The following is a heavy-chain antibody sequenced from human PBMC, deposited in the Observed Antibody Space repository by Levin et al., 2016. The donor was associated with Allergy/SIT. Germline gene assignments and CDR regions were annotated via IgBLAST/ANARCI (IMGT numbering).Heavy chain of an antibody. V-gene: IGHV1-2*02. D-gene: IGHD4-17*01. Sequence: ASVKVSCKASGYTFTGYYMHWVRQAPGQGLEWMGWINPNSGGTNYAQKFQGRVTMTRDTSISTAYMELSRLRSDDTAVYYCASTSGSYGDYFYYYYGMDVWGQGTTVTVSS. J-gene: IGHJ6*02. CDR2: INPNSGGT. CDR3: ASTSGSYGDYFYYYYGMDV. CDR1: GYTFTGYY.